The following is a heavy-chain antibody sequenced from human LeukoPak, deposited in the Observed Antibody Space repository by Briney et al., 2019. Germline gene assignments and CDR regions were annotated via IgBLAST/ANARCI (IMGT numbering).Heavy chain of an antibody. J-gene: IGHJ6*02. Sequence: GGSLRLSCAASGFTFSSYTMHWVRQAPGKGLDYVAAIISHGGSTYANSVQGRFTISRDNSKNTLYLQMGSLRAEDKAVYYYARVMMGATKSNYNYYVMDVWGQGTTVTVSS. CDR2: IISHGGST. CDR3: ARVMMGATKSNYNYYVMDV. V-gene: IGHV3-64*01. CDR1: GFTFSSYT. D-gene: IGHD1-26*01.